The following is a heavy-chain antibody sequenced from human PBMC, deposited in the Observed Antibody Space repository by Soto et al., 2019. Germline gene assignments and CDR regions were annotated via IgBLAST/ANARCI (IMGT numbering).Heavy chain of an antibody. Sequence: ASVKVSCKASGYTFTSYDINWVRQATGQGLEWMGWMNPSSGNTGYAQKFQGRVTMTRNTSISTAYMELGSLRSEDTAVYYCASSVRFLEWLSFGNAFDIWGQGTMVTVSS. CDR1: GYTFTSYD. CDR2: MNPSSGNT. V-gene: IGHV1-8*01. D-gene: IGHD3-3*01. J-gene: IGHJ3*02. CDR3: ASSVRFLEWLSFGNAFDI.